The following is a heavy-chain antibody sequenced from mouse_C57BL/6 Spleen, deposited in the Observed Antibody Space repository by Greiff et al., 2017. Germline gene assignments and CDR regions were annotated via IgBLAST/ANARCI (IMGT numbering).Heavy chain of an antibody. V-gene: IGHV5-4*03. CDR2: ISDGCSYT. CDR1: GFTFSSYA. J-gene: IGHJ3*01. CDR3: ARSRSAWFAY. Sequence: EVMLVESGGGLVKPGGSLKLSCAASGFTFSSYAMSWVRQTPEKRLEWVATISDGCSYTYSPDNVKGRFTISRDNAKNNLYLQMRHLQSEDTAMYYCARSRSAWFAYWGQGTLVTVSA. D-gene: IGHD6-1*01.